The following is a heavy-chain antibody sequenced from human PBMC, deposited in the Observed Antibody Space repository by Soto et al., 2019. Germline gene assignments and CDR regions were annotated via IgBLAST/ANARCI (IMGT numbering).Heavy chain of an antibody. CDR1: GFTFSSYW. V-gene: IGHV3-74*01. CDR2: INSDGSST. Sequence: GGSLRLSCAASGFTFSSYWMHWVRQAPGKGLVWVSRINSDGSSTSYADSVKGRFTISRDNAKNTLYLQMNSLRAEDTAVYYCARSIDCGGDCYAYFDYWGQGTLVTVSS. CDR3: ARSIDCGGDCYAYFDY. J-gene: IGHJ4*02. D-gene: IGHD2-21*02.